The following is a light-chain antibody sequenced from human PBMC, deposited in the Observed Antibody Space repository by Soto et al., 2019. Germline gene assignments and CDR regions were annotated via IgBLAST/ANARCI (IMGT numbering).Light chain of an antibody. CDR2: GAS. Sequence: EIVLTQSPGNLSLSPGERATLSCRASQSVSSSYLAWYQQKPGQAXXLLISGASTRATGIPDRISGSGSGTDFTLPISRLEPEDFAVYYCQQFGTSSLVTFGPGTKVDIK. V-gene: IGKV3-20*01. CDR3: QQFGTSSLVT. J-gene: IGKJ3*01. CDR1: QSVSSSY.